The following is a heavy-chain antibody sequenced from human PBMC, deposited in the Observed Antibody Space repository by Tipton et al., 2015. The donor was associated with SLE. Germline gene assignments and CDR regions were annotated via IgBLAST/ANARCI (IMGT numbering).Heavy chain of an antibody. J-gene: IGHJ4*02. V-gene: IGHV4-59*01. CDR1: GGSISSYY. D-gene: IGHD6-13*01. CDR2: IYYSGST. Sequence: TLSLTCTVSGGSISSYYWSWIRQPPGKGLEWIGYIYYSGSTNYNPSLKSRVTISVDTSKNQFSLKLSSVTAADTAVYYCAGEPKSSPAYWGQGTLVPVSS. CDR3: AGEPKSSPAY.